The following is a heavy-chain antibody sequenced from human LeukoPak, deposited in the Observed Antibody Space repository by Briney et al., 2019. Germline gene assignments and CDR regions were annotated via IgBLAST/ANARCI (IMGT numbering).Heavy chain of an antibody. Sequence: PGGSLRLSCAASGYTFSSYAMSWVRQAPGKGLEWVSAISGSGGSTYYADSVKGRFTISRDNSKNTLYLQMNSLRAEDTAVYYCASEFPIVVIPAAIGGAGYWGQGTLVTVSS. D-gene: IGHD2-2*01. CDR3: ASEFPIVVIPAAIGGAGY. CDR1: GYTFSSYA. V-gene: IGHV3-23*01. CDR2: ISGSGGST. J-gene: IGHJ4*02.